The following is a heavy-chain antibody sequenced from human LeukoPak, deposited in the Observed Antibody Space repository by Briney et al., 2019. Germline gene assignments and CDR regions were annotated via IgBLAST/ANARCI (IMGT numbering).Heavy chain of an antibody. D-gene: IGHD4-17*01. CDR2: IGTAGDT. CDR1: GFTFSSYD. V-gene: IGHV3-13*01. CDR3: ARSDVEDYGDLRDWYFDL. Sequence: GGSLRLSCAASGFTFSSYDMHWVRQATGKGLEWVSAIGTAGDTYYPGSVKGRFTISRENAKNSLYLQMNSLRAGDTAVYYCARSDVEDYGDLRDWYFDLWGRGTLVTVSS. J-gene: IGHJ2*01.